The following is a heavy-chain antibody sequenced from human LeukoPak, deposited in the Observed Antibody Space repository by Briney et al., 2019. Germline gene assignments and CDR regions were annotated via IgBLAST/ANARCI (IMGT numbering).Heavy chain of an antibody. CDR3: GRVCYDYSGGDY. Sequence: GGSLRLSCAASGFTFTNYGMHWVRQAPGKGLEGVAVICYDGSKKYYADSVKGRFTISRDDSTKTVYLQMNSVSAGDTAVYYCGRVCYDYSGGDYWVQGTLVSVSS. D-gene: IGHD3-16*01. V-gene: IGHV3-33*01. CDR2: ICYDGSKK. CDR1: GFTFTNYG. J-gene: IGHJ4*02.